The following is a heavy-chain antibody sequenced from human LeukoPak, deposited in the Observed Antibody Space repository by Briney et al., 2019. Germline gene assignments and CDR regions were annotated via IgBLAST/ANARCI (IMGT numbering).Heavy chain of an antibody. V-gene: IGHV1-2*02. Sequence: ASVKVSCKASGYTFTDYYINWVRQAPGQGLEWIGWINPNSGDTNYAQQFQDRVTMTRDTSISTAYIELNLLRSDDTAVFYCARGDYYGSPKVVAAWGQGTLVTVSS. CDR1: GYTFTDYY. D-gene: IGHD3-10*01. J-gene: IGHJ5*02. CDR2: INPNSGDT. CDR3: ARGDYYGSPKVVAA.